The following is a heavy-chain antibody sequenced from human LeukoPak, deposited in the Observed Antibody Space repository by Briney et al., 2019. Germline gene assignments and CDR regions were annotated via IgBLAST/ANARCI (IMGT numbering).Heavy chain of an antibody. CDR3: ARARVGNGPYFDY. Sequence: SETLSLTCAVYGGSFSGYYWSWIRQPPGKGLEWIGEINHSGSTNYNPSLKSRVTISVDTSKNQFSLKLSSVTAADTAVYYCARARVGNGPYFDYWGQGTLVTVSS. V-gene: IGHV4-34*01. CDR1: GGSFSGYY. J-gene: IGHJ4*02. D-gene: IGHD1-1*01. CDR2: INHSGST.